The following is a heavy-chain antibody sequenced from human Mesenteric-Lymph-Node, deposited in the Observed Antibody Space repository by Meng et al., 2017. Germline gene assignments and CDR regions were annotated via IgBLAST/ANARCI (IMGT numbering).Heavy chain of an antibody. D-gene: IGHD1-26*01. Sequence: SETLSPTCTAPGGSINNYFWGWIRQPPGTGPEWIVSIAYDGSTSYNPSFKSRVTVSVDMSRNQLTLKLNSVTAADTAVYYCARFQGIVGATTGGLDYWGQGTLFTVSS. V-gene: IGHV4-59*01. CDR2: IAYDGST. CDR1: GGSINNYF. J-gene: IGHJ4*02. CDR3: ARFQGIVGATTGGLDY.